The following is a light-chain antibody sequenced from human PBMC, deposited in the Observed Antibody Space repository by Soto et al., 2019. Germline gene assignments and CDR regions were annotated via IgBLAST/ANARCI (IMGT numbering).Light chain of an antibody. CDR1: QNVRKN. J-gene: IGKJ5*01. CDR3: LQYDGWPLT. Sequence: ETVMTQSTVALSVSPGERATLSCRARQNVRKNLAWYQQKPGQAPRLLIYGASTRATGIPARFSGDGSGTEFTLTIDSLQSEDFVVYYCLQYDGWPLTFGQGTRLEIK. V-gene: IGKV3-15*01. CDR2: GAS.